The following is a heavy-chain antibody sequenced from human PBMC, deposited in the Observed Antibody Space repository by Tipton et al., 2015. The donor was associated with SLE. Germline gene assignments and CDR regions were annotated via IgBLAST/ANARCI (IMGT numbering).Heavy chain of an antibody. D-gene: IGHD3-22*01. CDR3: ARFPRRDSSIY. CDR1: GASVSSHY. Sequence: TLSLTCTVSGASVSSHYRNWIRQTPGKGREWIGYIHYNRDTNYHPSLKRRVTISIDTSKNQFALKLSSVTAADTAVYYCARFPRRDSSIYWGRGTLVTVSS. V-gene: IGHV4-59*07. CDR2: IHYNRDT. J-gene: IGHJ4*02.